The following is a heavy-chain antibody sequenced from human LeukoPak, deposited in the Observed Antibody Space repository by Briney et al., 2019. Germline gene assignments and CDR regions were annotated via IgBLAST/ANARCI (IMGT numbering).Heavy chain of an antibody. D-gene: IGHD6-6*01. Sequence: SQTLPLTCPISGGSVPSNSAAWHWLRQSPSRGLEWLGRTYYRSKWYNDYAVSVKSRITVNPDTSKNQFSLQLNSVTPEDTAVYYCARARYSSSSRYYYYGMDVWGQGTTVTVSS. CDR2: TYYRSKWYN. V-gene: IGHV6-1*01. CDR1: GGSVPSNSAA. CDR3: ARARYSSSSRYYYYGMDV. J-gene: IGHJ6*02.